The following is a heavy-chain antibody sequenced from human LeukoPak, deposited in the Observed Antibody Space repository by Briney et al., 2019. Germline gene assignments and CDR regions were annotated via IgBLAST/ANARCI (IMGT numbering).Heavy chain of an antibody. Sequence: SETLSLTCTVSGGSLSSYYWSWIGPPAGTGLEWMGRIYTSGSTNYNPSLKSRVTMSVDTSKNQFSLKLSSVTAADTAVYYCARDRVWSSGYDYWGQGTLVTVSS. D-gene: IGHD6-19*01. V-gene: IGHV4-4*07. J-gene: IGHJ4*02. CDR2: IYTSGST. CDR1: GGSLSSYY. CDR3: ARDRVWSSGYDY.